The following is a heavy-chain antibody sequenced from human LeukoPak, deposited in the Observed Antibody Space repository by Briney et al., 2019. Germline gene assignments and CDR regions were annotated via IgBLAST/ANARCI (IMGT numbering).Heavy chain of an antibody. CDR1: GYTFTSYG. CDR2: INPSGGST. J-gene: IGHJ3*02. D-gene: IGHD3-22*01. Sequence: ASVKVSCKASGYTFTSYGISWVRQAPGQGLEWMGIINPSGGSTSYAQKFQGRVTMTRDTSTSTVYMELSSLRSEDTAVYYCARDPYDSSGYPEADAFDIWGQGTMVTVSS. CDR3: ARDPYDSSGYPEADAFDI. V-gene: IGHV1-46*01.